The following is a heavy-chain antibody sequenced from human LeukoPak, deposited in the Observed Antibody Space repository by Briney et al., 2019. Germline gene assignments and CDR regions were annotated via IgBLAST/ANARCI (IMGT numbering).Heavy chain of an antibody. CDR3: AKGLYYYDSSGYYPSYNWFDP. J-gene: IGHJ5*02. V-gene: IGHV3-23*01. CDR1: GFTFSSYA. D-gene: IGHD3-22*01. Sequence: PGGSLRLSCAASGFTFSSYAMSWVRQAPGKGLEWVSAISGSGGSTYYADSVKGRFTISRDNSENTLYLQMNSLRAEDTAVYYCAKGLYYYDSSGYYPSYNWFDPWGQGTLVTVSS. CDR2: ISGSGGST.